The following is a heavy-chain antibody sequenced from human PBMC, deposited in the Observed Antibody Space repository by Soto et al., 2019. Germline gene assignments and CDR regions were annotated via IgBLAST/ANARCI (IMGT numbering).Heavy chain of an antibody. V-gene: IGHV4-59*01. CDR1: GGSISSYY. CDR3: TRAAWLPYLSFY. D-gene: IGHD5-18*01. J-gene: IGHJ4*02. CDR2: IYYSGST. Sequence: PSETLSLTCTVSGGSISSYYWSWIRQPPGKGLEWIGYIYYSGSTNYNPSLKSRVTISVDTSKNQFSLKLSSVTAADTALYYCTRAAWLPYLSFYWGQGALVTVSS.